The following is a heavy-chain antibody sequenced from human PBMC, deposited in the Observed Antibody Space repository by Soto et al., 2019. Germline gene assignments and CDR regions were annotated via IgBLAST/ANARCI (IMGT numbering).Heavy chain of an antibody. CDR1: GGPISSYY. J-gene: IGHJ5*02. Sequence: PSETLSLTCTVSGGPISSYYWSWIRQPPGKGLGWIGYIYHSGSTYYNPSLKSRVTISVDTSKNQFSLKLSSVTAADTAVYYCARYCSGGSCYLDPWGQGTLVTVSS. D-gene: IGHD2-15*01. V-gene: IGHV4-59*08. CDR3: ARYCSGGSCYLDP. CDR2: IYHSGST.